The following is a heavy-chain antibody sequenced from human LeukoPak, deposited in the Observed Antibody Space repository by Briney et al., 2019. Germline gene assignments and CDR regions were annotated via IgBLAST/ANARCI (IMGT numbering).Heavy chain of an antibody. CDR1: GYTFTNYY. D-gene: IGHD4-17*01. V-gene: IGHV1-46*01. CDR3: ARASTVTTTPGGY. CDR2: INPSGGST. Sequence: GASVKVSCKASGYTFTNYYIHWVRQAPGQGLEWMGIINPSGGSTNYAQKLQGRVTMTTDTSTSTAYMELRSLRSDDTAVYYCARASTVTTTPGGYWGQGTLVTVSS. J-gene: IGHJ4*02.